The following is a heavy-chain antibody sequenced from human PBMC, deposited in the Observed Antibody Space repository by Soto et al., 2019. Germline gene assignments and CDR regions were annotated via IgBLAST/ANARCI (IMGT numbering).Heavy chain of an antibody. CDR1: GFTFSSYG. V-gene: IGHV3-33*01. Sequence: QVQLVESGGGVVQPGRSLRLSCAASGFTFSSYGMHWVRQAPGKGLEWVAVIWYDGSNKYYADSVKGRFTISRDNSKNTPYLQMNSLRAEDTAVYYCASYTVTTSTLDYWGQGTLVTVSS. D-gene: IGHD4-17*01. CDR3: ASYTVTTSTLDY. CDR2: IWYDGSNK. J-gene: IGHJ4*02.